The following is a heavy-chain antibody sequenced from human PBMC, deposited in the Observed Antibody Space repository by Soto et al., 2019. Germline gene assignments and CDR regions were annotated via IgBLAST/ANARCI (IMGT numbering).Heavy chain of an antibody. CDR2: IYYSGST. CDR3: ANYPTTVTSDY. CDR1: GGSVSSGSYY. V-gene: IGHV4-61*01. J-gene: IGHJ4*02. D-gene: IGHD4-17*01. Sequence: QVQLQESGPGLVKPSETLSLTCTVSGGSVSSGSYYWSWIRQPPGKGLEWIGYIYYSGSTNYNPSLNSRVTISVDTSKNQFSLKLSSVTAADTAVDYCANYPTTVTSDYWGQGTLVTVSS.